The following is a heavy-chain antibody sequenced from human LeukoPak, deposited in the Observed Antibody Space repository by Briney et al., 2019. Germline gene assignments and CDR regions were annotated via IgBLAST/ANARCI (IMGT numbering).Heavy chain of an antibody. CDR1: GFTFSSYG. V-gene: IGHV3-30*03. CDR2: ISYDGSNK. D-gene: IGHD3-3*01. Sequence: GGSLRLSCAASGFTFSSYGMHWVRQAPGKGLEWVAVISYDGSNKYYADSVKGRFTISRDNSKNTLYLQMNSLRAEDTAVYYCARGKYDFWSGYSLYLDYWGQGTLVTVSS. J-gene: IGHJ4*02. CDR3: ARGKYDFWSGYSLYLDY.